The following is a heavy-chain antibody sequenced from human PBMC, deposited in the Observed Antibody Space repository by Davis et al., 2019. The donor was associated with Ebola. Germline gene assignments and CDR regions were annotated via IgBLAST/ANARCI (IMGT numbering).Heavy chain of an antibody. CDR1: GGSISSSNW. CDR3: ARDLGAIWGYGMDV. J-gene: IGHJ6*02. V-gene: IGHV4-4*02. CDR2: IYHSGST. Sequence: GSLRLSCAVSGGSISSSNWWSWVRQPPGKGLEWIGEIYHSGSTNYNPSLKSRVTISVDKSKNQFSLKLSSVTAADTAVYYCARDLGAIWGYGMDVWGQGTTVTVSS. D-gene: IGHD3-9*01.